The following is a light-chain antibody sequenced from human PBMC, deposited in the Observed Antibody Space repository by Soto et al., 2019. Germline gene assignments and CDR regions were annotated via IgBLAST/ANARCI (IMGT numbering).Light chain of an antibody. CDR3: QHYGNLPIT. Sequence: DIRMTQSPSSLSASVGDRVTITCQASQDISNSLNWYQQKPGRAPKLLIYDASNLETGVPSRFSGSRSGTDFSFTISSLQPEDIATYYCQHYGNLPITFGQGTRLEIK. J-gene: IGKJ5*01. CDR2: DAS. CDR1: QDISNS. V-gene: IGKV1-33*01.